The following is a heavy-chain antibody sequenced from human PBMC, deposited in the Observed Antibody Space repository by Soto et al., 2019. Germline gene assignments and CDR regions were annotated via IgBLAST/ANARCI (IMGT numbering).Heavy chain of an antibody. Sequence: GGSLRLSCAGSGFSVSDIYMSWVRQAPGKGLEWVSLIYSDASTYYADSVKGRFTISRDNSKNTLFLQMNSLRAEDTAVYYCAKDARPDGYWDFDYWGQGTLVTVSS. CDR3: AKDARPDGYWDFDY. V-gene: IGHV3-66*01. CDR2: IYSDAST. CDR1: GFSVSDIY. D-gene: IGHD5-12*01. J-gene: IGHJ4*02.